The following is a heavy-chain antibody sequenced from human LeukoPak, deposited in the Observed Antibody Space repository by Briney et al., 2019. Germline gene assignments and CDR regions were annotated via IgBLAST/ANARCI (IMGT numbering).Heavy chain of an antibody. V-gene: IGHV4-34*01. J-gene: IGHJ4*02. Sequence: SETLSLTCAVYGGSFSGYYWSWIRQPPGKGLEWIGELNHSGSTNYNPSLKSRVTISVDTSKNQFSLKLSSVTAADTAVYYCASPRYCSSTSCYAFDYSGQGTLVTVSS. CDR1: GGSFSGYY. CDR3: ASPRYCSSTSCYAFDY. CDR2: LNHSGST. D-gene: IGHD2-2*01.